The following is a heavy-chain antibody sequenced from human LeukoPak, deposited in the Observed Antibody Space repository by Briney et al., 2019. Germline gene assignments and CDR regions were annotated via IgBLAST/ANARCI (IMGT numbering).Heavy chain of an antibody. D-gene: IGHD3-10*01. V-gene: IGHV4-30-2*01. Sequence: PSETLSLTCAVSGGSISSGGYSWSWIRQPPGKGLEWIGYIYHSGSTYYNPSLKSRVTISVDRSKNQFSLKLSSVAAADTAVYYCARGGVEYYGSGSYYWAFDIWGQGTMVTVSS. CDR1: GGSISSGGYS. CDR3: ARGGVEYYGSGSYYWAFDI. CDR2: IYHSGST. J-gene: IGHJ3*02.